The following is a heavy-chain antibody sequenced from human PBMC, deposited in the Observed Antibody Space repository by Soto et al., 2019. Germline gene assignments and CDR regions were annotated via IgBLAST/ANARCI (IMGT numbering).Heavy chain of an antibody. CDR3: ARAGGMVQIPIYYYGMDV. Sequence: EVQLVQSGAEVKKPGESLKISCKGSGYSFTSYWIGWVRQMPGKGLEWMGIIYPGDSDTRYSPSFQGQVTISADKSISTAYLQWSSLKASDTAMYYCARAGGMVQIPIYYYGMDVWGQGTTVTVSS. V-gene: IGHV5-51*01. CDR2: IYPGDSDT. J-gene: IGHJ6*02. D-gene: IGHD3-10*01. CDR1: GYSFTSYW.